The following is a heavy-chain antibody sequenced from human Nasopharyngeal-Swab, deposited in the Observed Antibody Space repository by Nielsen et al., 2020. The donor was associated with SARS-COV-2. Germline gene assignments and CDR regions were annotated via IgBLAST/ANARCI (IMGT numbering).Heavy chain of an antibody. V-gene: IGHV3-66*01. CDR1: GFSVSNKY. J-gene: IGHJ4*02. CDR2: IYAGGST. Sequence: GESPTISCAASGFSVSNKYMSWVRQAPGKGLEWVSSIYAGGSTYYADSVKGRFTISRDNSKNTLYLQMNSLRPEDTAVYYCARGDDSSGYPYSHDYWGQGTLVTVSS. CDR3: ARGDDSSGYPYSHDY. D-gene: IGHD3-22*01.